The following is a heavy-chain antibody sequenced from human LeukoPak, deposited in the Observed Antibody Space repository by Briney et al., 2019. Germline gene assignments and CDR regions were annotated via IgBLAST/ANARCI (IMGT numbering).Heavy chain of an antibody. CDR1: GGSISNYY. CDR2: IYYSGST. J-gene: IGHJ6*03. Sequence: SETLSLTCTVSGGSISNYYWSWIRQPPGKGLEWIGYIYYSGSTNYNPSLKSRVTISVDTSKNQFSLELSSVTAADTALYFCARQLYVSGSYYAPMDVWGKGTTVTISS. CDR3: ARQLYVSGSYYAPMDV. D-gene: IGHD3-10*01. V-gene: IGHV4-59*08.